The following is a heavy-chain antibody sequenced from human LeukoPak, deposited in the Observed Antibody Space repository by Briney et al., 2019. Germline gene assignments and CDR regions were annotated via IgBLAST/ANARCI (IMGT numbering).Heavy chain of an antibody. CDR3: AREEMATTALDY. Sequence: SETLSVTCAVYGGSFSGYYWSWIRQPPGKGLEWIGEINHSGSTNYNPSLKSRVTISVDTSKNQFSLKLSSVTAADTAVYYCAREEMATTALDYWGQGTLVTVSS. CDR2: INHSGST. J-gene: IGHJ4*02. V-gene: IGHV4-34*01. D-gene: IGHD5-24*01. CDR1: GGSFSGYY.